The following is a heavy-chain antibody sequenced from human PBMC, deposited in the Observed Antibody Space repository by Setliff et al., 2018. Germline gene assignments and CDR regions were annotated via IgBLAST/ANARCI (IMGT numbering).Heavy chain of an antibody. CDR3: GRVDAELILGNYIDY. J-gene: IGHJ4*02. CDR1: GYTFNSYG. D-gene: IGHD2-15*01. V-gene: IGHV1-18*01. Sequence: ASVKVSCKTSGYTFNSYGYSWVRQAPGQGLEWMGWISAYNGNTKFVQKFQGRVAMTTDTSTSTAFMELRSLRPDDTAFYYCGRVDAELILGNYIDYWGQGTLVTVPQ. CDR2: ISAYNGNT.